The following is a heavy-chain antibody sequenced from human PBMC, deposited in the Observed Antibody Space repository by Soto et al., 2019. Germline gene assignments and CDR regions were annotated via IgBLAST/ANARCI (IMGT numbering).Heavy chain of an antibody. D-gene: IGHD6-19*01. J-gene: IGHJ3*02. CDR1: GYTFTSYG. V-gene: IGHV1-18*01. CDR2: IGAYNGNT. CDR3: ARPSSGWRDSGAFDI. Sequence: ASVKVSCKASGYTFTSYGISWVRQAPGQGLEWMGWIGAYNGNTNYAQKLQGRVTMTTDTSTSTAYMELRSLRSDDTAVYYCARPSSGWRDSGAFDIWGQGTMVTVSS.